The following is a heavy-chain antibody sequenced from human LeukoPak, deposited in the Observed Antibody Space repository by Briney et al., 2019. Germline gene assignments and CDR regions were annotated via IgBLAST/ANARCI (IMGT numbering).Heavy chain of an antibody. J-gene: IGHJ4*02. D-gene: IGHD5-12*01. CDR1: GXSISSNIW. Sequence: SETLSLTCAVSGXSISSNIWWSWVRQPPGKGLEWIGEIHDSGSTNYNLSLKSRVTISVDKSRIQFSLKLRSATAADTAVYYCARKDVVTGQFDYWGQGTLVTVSS. CDR3: ARKDVVTGQFDY. V-gene: IGHV4-4*02. CDR2: IHDSGST.